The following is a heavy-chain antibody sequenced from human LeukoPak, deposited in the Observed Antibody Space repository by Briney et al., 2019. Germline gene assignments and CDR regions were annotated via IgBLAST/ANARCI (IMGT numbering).Heavy chain of an antibody. V-gene: IGHV3-30-3*01. Sequence: GGSLRLSCAASGFAFSSYAMHWVRQAPGKGLEWVAVISHDGSNKYYADSVKGRFTISRDNSKNTLYLQMNSLGAEDTAVYYCARVYSGSMGYWGQGTLVTVSS. CDR1: GFAFSSYA. J-gene: IGHJ4*02. CDR3: ARVYSGSMGY. CDR2: ISHDGSNK. D-gene: IGHD1-26*01.